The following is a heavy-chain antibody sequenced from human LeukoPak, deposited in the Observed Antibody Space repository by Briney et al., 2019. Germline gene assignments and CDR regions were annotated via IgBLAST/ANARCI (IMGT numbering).Heavy chain of an antibody. CDR1: GYTFTSYG. Sequence: ASVKVSCKASGYTFTSYGISWVRQAPGQGLEWMGWLSAYNGNTNYAQKLQGRVTMTTDTSTSTAYMELRSLRSDDTAVYYCARGDYDILTGYGNNWFDPWGQGTLVTVSS. V-gene: IGHV1-18*04. CDR2: LSAYNGNT. CDR3: ARGDYDILTGYGNNWFDP. D-gene: IGHD3-9*01. J-gene: IGHJ5*02.